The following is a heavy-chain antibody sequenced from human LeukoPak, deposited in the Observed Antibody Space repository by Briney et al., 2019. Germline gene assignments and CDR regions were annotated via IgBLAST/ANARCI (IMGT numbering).Heavy chain of an antibody. D-gene: IGHD3-9*01. Sequence: AGSLRLSCAASGFTFSNAWMSWVRQAPGKGLEWVGRIKSKTDGGTTDYAAPVKGRFTISRDDSKNTLYLQMNSLKTEDTAVYYCTTRLRYFDWTIYDFDYWGQGTLVTVSS. CDR2: IKSKTDGGTT. V-gene: IGHV3-15*01. CDR1: GFTFSNAW. CDR3: TTRLRYFDWTIYDFDY. J-gene: IGHJ4*02.